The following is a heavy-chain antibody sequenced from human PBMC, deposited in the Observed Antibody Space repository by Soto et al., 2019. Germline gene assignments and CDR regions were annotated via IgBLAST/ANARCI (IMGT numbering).Heavy chain of an antibody. CDR1: GFTFSSYG. Sequence: QVQLVESGGGVVQPGRSLRLSCAASGFTFSSYGMHWVRQAPGKGLEWVAVIWYDGSNKYYADSVKGRFTISRDNSKNTLYLQMNSLRAEDTAVYYCARPYYDFWSRYHYGMDVWGQGTTVTVSS. J-gene: IGHJ6*02. CDR2: IWYDGSNK. D-gene: IGHD3-3*01. CDR3: ARPYYDFWSRYHYGMDV. V-gene: IGHV3-33*01.